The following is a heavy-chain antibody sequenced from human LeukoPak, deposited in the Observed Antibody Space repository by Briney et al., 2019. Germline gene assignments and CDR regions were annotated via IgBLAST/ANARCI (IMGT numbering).Heavy chain of an antibody. CDR3: AKDMGSSGWYGGAFDY. D-gene: IGHD6-19*01. J-gene: IGHJ4*02. CDR2: ISWNSGSI. CDR1: GFTFDDYA. V-gene: IGHV3-9*01. Sequence: GRSLRLSCAASGFTFDDYAMHWVRQAPGKGLEWVSGISWNSGSIGYADSVKGRFTISRDNAKNSLYLQMNSLRAEDTALYYCAKDMGSSGWYGGAFDYWGQGTLVTVSS.